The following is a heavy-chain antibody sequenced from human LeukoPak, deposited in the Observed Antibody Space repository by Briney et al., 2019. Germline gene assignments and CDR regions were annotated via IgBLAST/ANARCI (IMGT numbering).Heavy chain of an antibody. D-gene: IGHD3-3*01. Sequence: PSETLSLTCTVSGGSISSGGYYWSWIRQHPGKGLEWIGYIYYSGSTYYNPSLKSRVTISVDTSKNQFSLKLSSVTAADTAVYYCARAHSYDFWSGYYNDYYYGMDVWGQGTTVTVSS. CDR1: GGSISSGGYY. CDR2: IYYSGST. CDR3: ARAHSYDFWSGYYNDYYYGMDV. J-gene: IGHJ6*02. V-gene: IGHV4-31*03.